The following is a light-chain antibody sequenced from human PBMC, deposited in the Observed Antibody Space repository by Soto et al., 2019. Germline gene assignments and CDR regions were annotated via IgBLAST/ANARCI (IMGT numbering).Light chain of an antibody. CDR3: QQYDLWWLS. CDR1: QSVGIN. CDR2: SIS. Sequence: EILMTQSPGTLSVSPGWICTLACRASQSVGINLAWYQQIPGQAPRLLMHSISTRAAGVPARFSGSGSGTEFTLTVSCVQSEDFGIYYCQQYDLWWLSFGQGTRLEIK. V-gene: IGKV3-15*01. J-gene: IGKJ5*01.